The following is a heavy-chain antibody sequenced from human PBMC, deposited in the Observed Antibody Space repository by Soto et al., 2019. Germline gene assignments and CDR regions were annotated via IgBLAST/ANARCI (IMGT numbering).Heavy chain of an antibody. D-gene: IGHD2-2*02. V-gene: IGHV5-10-1*01. CDR1: GYSFTSYW. CDR2: TDPSDSYT. J-gene: IGHJ6*02. Sequence: GESLKISCKGSGYSFTSYWISWVRQMPGKGLEWMGRTDPSDSYTNYSPSFQGHVTISADKSISTAYLQWSSLKASDTAMYYCARRNVVVPAAIDYYSYGMDVWGQGTTVTVSS. CDR3: ARRNVVVPAAIDYYSYGMDV.